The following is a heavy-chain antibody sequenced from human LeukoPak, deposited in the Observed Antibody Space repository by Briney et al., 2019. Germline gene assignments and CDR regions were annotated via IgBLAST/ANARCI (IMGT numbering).Heavy chain of an antibody. J-gene: IGHJ4*02. V-gene: IGHV4-4*07. D-gene: IGHD6-19*01. CDR1: GGSISSYY. CDR3: PRVRVAVAGTGGYYFDY. Sequence: SETLSLTCTVSGGSISSYYWSWIRQPAGKGLEWIGRIYTSGSTNYNPSLKSRVTMSVDTSKNQFSLKLSSVTAADTAVYYCPRVRVAVAGTGGYYFDYWGQGTLVTVSS. CDR2: IYTSGST.